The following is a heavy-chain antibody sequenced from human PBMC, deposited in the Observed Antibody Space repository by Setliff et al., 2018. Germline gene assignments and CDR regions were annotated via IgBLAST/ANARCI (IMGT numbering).Heavy chain of an antibody. V-gene: IGHV3-30*02. CDR3: ASAPIWFGELYYFDY. D-gene: IGHD3-10*01. Sequence: HPGGSLRLSCAASGFTFSSYGMHWVRQAPGKGLEWVAFIRYDGSNKYYADSVKGRFTISRDNSKNTLYLQMNSLRAEDTAVYYCASAPIWFGELYYFDYWGQGTLVTVSS. CDR1: GFTFSSYG. J-gene: IGHJ4*02. CDR2: IRYDGSNK.